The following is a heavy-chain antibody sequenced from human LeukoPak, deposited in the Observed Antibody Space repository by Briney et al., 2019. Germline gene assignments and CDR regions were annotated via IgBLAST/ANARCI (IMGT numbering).Heavy chain of an antibody. D-gene: IGHD6-19*01. J-gene: IGHJ4*02. Sequence: GGSLRLSCAASGFMFRSFEMYWVRQAPGKGLEWVAYISSGASTMYYADSVKGRFTISRDDAKNSLFLRMNSLRAEDTAVYYCALLAVASDFDYWGQGTLVTASS. CDR3: ALLAVASDFDY. V-gene: IGHV3-48*03. CDR2: ISSGASTM. CDR1: GFMFRSFE.